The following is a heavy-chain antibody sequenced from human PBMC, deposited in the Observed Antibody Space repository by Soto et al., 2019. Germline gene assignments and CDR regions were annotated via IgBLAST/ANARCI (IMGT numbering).Heavy chain of an antibody. J-gene: IGHJ4*02. Sequence: SETLSLTCTVSGGSVSSGSYYWSWIRQPPGKGLEWIGYIYYSGSTNYNPSLKSRVTIAVDTSKNQFSLKLSSVTAADTAVYYCARGPLGGTFDYWGQGTLVTVSS. D-gene: IGHD1-26*01. CDR2: IYYSGST. V-gene: IGHV4-61*01. CDR1: GGSVSSGSYY. CDR3: ARGPLGGTFDY.